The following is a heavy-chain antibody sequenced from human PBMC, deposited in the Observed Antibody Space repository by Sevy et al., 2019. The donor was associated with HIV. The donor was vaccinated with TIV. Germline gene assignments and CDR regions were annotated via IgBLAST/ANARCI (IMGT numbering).Heavy chain of an antibody. CDR3: ARARAVRYIDPPSVYYYGMDV. CDR1: GFTFSSYE. D-gene: IGHD3-9*01. Sequence: GGSLRLSCAASGFTFSSYEMNWVRQAPGKGLEWVSYISSSGSTIYYADSVKGRFTISRDKAKNSLYLQMNSLRAEDTAVYYCARARAVRYIDPPSVYYYGMDVWGQGTTVTVSS. CDR2: ISSSGSTI. V-gene: IGHV3-48*03. J-gene: IGHJ6*02.